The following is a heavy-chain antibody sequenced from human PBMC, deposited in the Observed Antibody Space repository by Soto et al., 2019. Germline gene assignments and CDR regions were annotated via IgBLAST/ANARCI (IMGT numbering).Heavy chain of an antibody. J-gene: IGHJ2*01. V-gene: IGHV4-34*01. CDR3: ARGWYFDL. CDR1: GGSFIDYY. CDR2: INRSGRT. Sequence: QVQLQQSGAGLLKPSETLSLTCAVYGGSFIDYYWSSIRQPPGKGLEWIGEINRSGRTNYNPSLKGRVTLSVDTAKNQFSLKLNSVTAADTAVDYGARGWYFDLWGRGTLVTVSS.